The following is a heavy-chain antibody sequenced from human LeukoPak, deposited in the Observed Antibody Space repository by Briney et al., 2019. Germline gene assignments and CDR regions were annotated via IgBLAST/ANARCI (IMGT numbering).Heavy chain of an antibody. CDR1: GFTFSSYS. J-gene: IGHJ4*02. CDR3: ARVSSHYDILTGYSNTDY. Sequence: GGSLRLSCAASGFTFSSYSMNWVRQAPGKGLEWVSSISSSSSYIYYTDSVKGRFTISRDNAKNSLYLQMNSLRAEDTAVYYCARVSSHYDILTGYSNTDYWGQGTLVAVSS. CDR2: ISSSSSYI. V-gene: IGHV3-21*01. D-gene: IGHD3-9*01.